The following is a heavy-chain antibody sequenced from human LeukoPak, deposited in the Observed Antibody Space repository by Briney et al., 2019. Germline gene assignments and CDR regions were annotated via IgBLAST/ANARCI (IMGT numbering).Heavy chain of an antibody. J-gene: IGHJ5*02. CDR3: AKDHDYGDYEDWFDP. D-gene: IGHD4-17*01. CDR1: GFPFSSYA. CDR2: ISGSGGST. V-gene: IGHV3-23*01. Sequence: GGSLRLSCAASGFPFSSYAMSWVRQAPGKGLELVSAISGSGGSTYYADSVKGRFTISRDNSKNTLYLQMNSLRAEDTAVYYCAKDHDYGDYEDWFDPWGQGTLVTVSS.